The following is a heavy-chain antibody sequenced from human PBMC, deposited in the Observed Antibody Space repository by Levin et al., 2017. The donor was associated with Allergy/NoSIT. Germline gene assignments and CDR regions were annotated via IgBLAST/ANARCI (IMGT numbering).Heavy chain of an antibody. D-gene: IGHD2-2*01. J-gene: IGHJ4*02. V-gene: IGHV1-2*02. CDR1: GYTFTGYY. CDR2: INPNSGGT. Sequence: ASVKVSCKASGYTFTGYYMHWVRQAPGQGLEWMGWINPNSGGTNYAQKFQGRVTMTRDTSISTAYMELSRLRSDDTAVYYCARDQGYCSSTSCYWYLGYWGQGTLVTVSS. CDR3: ARDQGYCSSTSCYWYLGY.